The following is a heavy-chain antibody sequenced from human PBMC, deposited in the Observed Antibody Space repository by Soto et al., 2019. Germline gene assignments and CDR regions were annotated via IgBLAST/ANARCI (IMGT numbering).Heavy chain of an antibody. Sequence: QVQLQESGPGLVKPSQTLSLTCTVSGGSISSGGYYWSWIRQHPGKGLEWIGYIYYSGSTYYNPSLNSRVTIPLDTSKNQFSLKLRSVTAADTAVYYCARVLRGYRNAIALNWFDPWGQGTLVTVSS. CDR1: GGSISSGGYY. J-gene: IGHJ5*02. CDR2: IYYSGST. CDR3: ARVLRGYRNAIALNWFDP. D-gene: IGHD5-18*01. V-gene: IGHV4-31*03.